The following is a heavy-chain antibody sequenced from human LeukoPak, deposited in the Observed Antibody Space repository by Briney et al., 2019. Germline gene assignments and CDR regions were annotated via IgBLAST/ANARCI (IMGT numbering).Heavy chain of an antibody. V-gene: IGHV4-59*01. CDR2: IYYSGST. CDR3: ARRYSYGSHHIDY. J-gene: IGHJ4*02. Sequence: PSETLSLTCTVSGGSISSYYWSWIRQPPGKGLEWIGYIYYSGSTNYNPSLKSRVTISVDTSKNQFSLKLSSVTAADTAVYYCARRYSYGSHHIDYWGQGTLVTVSS. D-gene: IGHD5-18*01. CDR1: GGSISSYY.